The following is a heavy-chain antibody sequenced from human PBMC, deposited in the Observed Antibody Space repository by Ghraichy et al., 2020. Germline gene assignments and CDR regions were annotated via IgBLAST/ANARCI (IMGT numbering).Heavy chain of an antibody. Sequence: GALNISCAASGFTFSRNWMSWVRQAPGKGLEWVANMNEDGSQRYHADSVKGRFTISRDNAKNSLYLQMNSLRVEDTAVYYCARDAGGKDYWGQGILVTVSS. CDR2: MNEDGSQR. V-gene: IGHV3-7*01. J-gene: IGHJ4*02. CDR3: ARDAGGKDY. D-gene: IGHD3-16*01. CDR1: GFTFSRNW.